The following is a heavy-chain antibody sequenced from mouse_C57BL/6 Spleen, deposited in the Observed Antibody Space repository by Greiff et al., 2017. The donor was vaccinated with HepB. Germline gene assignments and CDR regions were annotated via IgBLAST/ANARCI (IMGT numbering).Heavy chain of an antibody. J-gene: IGHJ1*03. CDR2: INPNNGGT. Sequence: EVQLQQSGPELVKPGASVKISCKASGYTFTDYYMNWVKQSHGKSLEWIGDINPNNGGTSYNQKFKGKATLTVDKSSSTAYMELRSLTSEDSAVYYCARSGVVAPSYWYFDVWGTGTTVTVSS. D-gene: IGHD1-1*01. CDR1: GYTFTDYY. V-gene: IGHV1-26*01. CDR3: ARSGVVAPSYWYFDV.